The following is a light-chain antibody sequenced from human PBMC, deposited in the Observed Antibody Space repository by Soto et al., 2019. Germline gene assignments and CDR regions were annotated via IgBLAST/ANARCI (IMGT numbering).Light chain of an antibody. J-gene: IGKJ4*01. Sequence: DIQLTQSPSSVSASVGDRVIITCRASQAFGNLLAWYQQKRGKAPQLLIYGISTLQGGVPSRFSGSEARAEFTLTISRAEPEDSATHSYQQADNFPLTFCGGTDVE. CDR3: QQADNFPLT. V-gene: IGKV1-12*01. CDR1: QAFGNL. CDR2: GIS.